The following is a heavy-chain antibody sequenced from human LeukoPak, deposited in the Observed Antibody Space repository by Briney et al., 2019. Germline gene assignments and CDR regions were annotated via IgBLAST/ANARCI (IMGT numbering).Heavy chain of an antibody. V-gene: IGHV4-4*07. CDR3: ARNYDSSGYYYGRAFDI. CDR2: IYTGGST. J-gene: IGHJ3*02. CDR1: GGSISSYY. Sequence: PSETLSLTCTVSGGSISSYYWSWIRQPAGKGLEWIGRIYTGGSTNYNPSLKSRVTMSVDTSKNQFSLKLSSVTAADTAVYYCARNYDSSGYYYGRAFDIWGQGTMVTVSS. D-gene: IGHD3-22*01.